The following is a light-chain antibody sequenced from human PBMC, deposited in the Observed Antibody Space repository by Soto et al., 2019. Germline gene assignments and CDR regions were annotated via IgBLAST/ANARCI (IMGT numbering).Light chain of an antibody. CDR1: QSVSSSY. Sequence: EIVLTHSPGTLSLSPCERATLSFSASQSVSSSYLAWYQQKPGQAPRLLIYDASSRATGIPDRFSGSGSGTDFTLTISRLEPEDFAVYYCQQYGRSPGLFTFGPGTKVDIK. CDR3: QQYGRSPGLFT. V-gene: IGKV3-20*01. J-gene: IGKJ3*01. CDR2: DAS.